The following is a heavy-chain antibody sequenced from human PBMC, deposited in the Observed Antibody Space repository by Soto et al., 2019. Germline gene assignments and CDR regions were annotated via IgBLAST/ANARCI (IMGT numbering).Heavy chain of an antibody. J-gene: IGHJ4*02. Sequence: GGSLRLSCAASGFTFSSYAMSWVRQAPGKGLEWVSAISGSGGSTYYADSLKGRFTISRDNSKNTLYLQMNSLRAEDTAVYYCAKSGGYYDSSGYSHFDYWGQGTLVTVSS. CDR2: ISGSGGST. D-gene: IGHD3-22*01. V-gene: IGHV3-23*01. CDR3: AKSGGYYDSSGYSHFDY. CDR1: GFTFSSYA.